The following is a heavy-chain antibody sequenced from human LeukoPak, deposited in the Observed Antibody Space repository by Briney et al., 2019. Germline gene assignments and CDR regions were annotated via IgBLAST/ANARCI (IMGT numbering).Heavy chain of an antibody. CDR1: GYTFTGYY. Sequence: ASVKVSCKASGYTFTGYYMHWVRQAPGQGLEWMGWINPNSGGTNYAQKFQGWVTMTRDTSISTAYMELSRLRSDDTAVYYCARDYAAYDFWSGYYTAQGLDAFDIWGQGTMVTVSS. D-gene: IGHD3-3*01. V-gene: IGHV1-2*04. J-gene: IGHJ3*02. CDR3: ARDYAAYDFWSGYYTAQGLDAFDI. CDR2: INPNSGGT.